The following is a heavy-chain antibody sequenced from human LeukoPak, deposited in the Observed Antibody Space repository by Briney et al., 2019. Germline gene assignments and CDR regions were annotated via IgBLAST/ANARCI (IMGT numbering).Heavy chain of an antibody. V-gene: IGHV1-69*04. D-gene: IGHD3-3*01. CDR1: GGTLRSYD. CDR3: AYSHDFWSDYSFSA. Sequence: SVKVSCKASGGTLRSYDISWVRQAPGHGLEWMGRIVPLLGDTKYTPKLYGRATITADKSTSTSYMELSSLNSDDTAIYYCAYSHDFWSDYSFSAWGQGTRVTVS. CDR2: IVPLLGDT. J-gene: IGHJ5*02.